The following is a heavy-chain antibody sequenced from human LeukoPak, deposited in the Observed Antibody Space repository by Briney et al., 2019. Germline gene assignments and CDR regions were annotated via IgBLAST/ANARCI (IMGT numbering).Heavy chain of an antibody. CDR3: VSWAGGNSDVAFFDY. Sequence: ASVKLSCKASGYIFSDYYMHWVRQAPGRGFEWMGWISRRSGATKIAEKLQRGATLTRDTSISTAYVELTNLASDDTAVYYCVSWAGGNSDVAFFDYWGQGTRATVSS. D-gene: IGHD2-21*01. CDR1: GYIFSDYY. J-gene: IGHJ4*02. CDR2: ISRRSGAT. V-gene: IGHV1-2*02.